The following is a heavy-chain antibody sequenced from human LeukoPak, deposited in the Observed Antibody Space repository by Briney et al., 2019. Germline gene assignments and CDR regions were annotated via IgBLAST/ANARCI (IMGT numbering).Heavy chain of an antibody. J-gene: IGHJ6*02. V-gene: IGHV3-30*18. D-gene: IGHD2-15*01. CDR1: GFTLSSYG. Sequence: PGGSLRLSCAASGFTLSSYGMHWVRQAPGKGLEWVAVISNDGRNKNYVDSVQGRLTISRDNSKNTLYLQMNSLRTEDTAVYYCAKAKGYCSGVSCYSTNYYYGMDVWGQGTTVTVSS. CDR3: AKAKGYCSGVSCYSTNYYYGMDV. CDR2: ISNDGRNK.